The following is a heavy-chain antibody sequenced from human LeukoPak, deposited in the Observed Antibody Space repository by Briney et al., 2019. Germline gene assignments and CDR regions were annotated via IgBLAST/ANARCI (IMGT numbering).Heavy chain of an antibody. CDR2: ISAYNGNT. CDR1: GYTFTSYD. CDR3: ARATFTVLRFLEWLPVFDY. Sequence: ASVKVSCKASGYTFTSYDISWVRQAPGQGLEWMGWISAYNGNTNYAQKLQGRVTMTTDTSTSTAYMELRSLRSDDTAVYYCARATFTVLRFLEWLPVFDYWGQGTLVTVSS. V-gene: IGHV1-18*01. J-gene: IGHJ4*02. D-gene: IGHD3-3*01.